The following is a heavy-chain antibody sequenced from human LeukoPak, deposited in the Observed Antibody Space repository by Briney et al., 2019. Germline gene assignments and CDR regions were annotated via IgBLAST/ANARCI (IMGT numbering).Heavy chain of an antibody. CDR3: ARLRQFGESYQYYGMDV. CDR1: GGSISSYY. V-gene: IGHV4-59*08. D-gene: IGHD3-10*01. CDR2: IYNRGST. J-gene: IGHJ6*02. Sequence: PSETLSLTCAVSGGSISSYYWSWIRQIPGKGLEWIGYIYNRGSTNSNPALESRVIISVDTSKNQFSLRLSSVTAADTAVYYCARLRQFGESYQYYGMDVWGQGTTVSVSS.